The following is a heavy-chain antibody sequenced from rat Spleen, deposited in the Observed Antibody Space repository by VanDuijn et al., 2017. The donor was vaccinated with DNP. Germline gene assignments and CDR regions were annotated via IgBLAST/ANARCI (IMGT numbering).Heavy chain of an antibody. CDR3: AKAGAGVVYFDY. Sequence: EVQLVESGGGLVQPGRSLKLSCAASGFSFSSFPMAWVRQAPKKGLEWIATITSGGSNTYYPDSVKGRFTISRDNAKSILYLQMDSLRSEDTATYYCAKAGAGVVYFDYWGQGVMVTVSS. CDR2: ITSGGSNT. J-gene: IGHJ2*01. V-gene: IGHV5-25*01. CDR1: GFSFSSFP. D-gene: IGHD4-4*01.